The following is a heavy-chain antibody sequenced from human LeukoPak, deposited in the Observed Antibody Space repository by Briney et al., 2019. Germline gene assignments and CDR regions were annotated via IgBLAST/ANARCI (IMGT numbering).Heavy chain of an antibody. V-gene: IGHV1-2*02. CDR3: ARANPLYCSSTTCLFDY. CDR1: GYTFTGYY. D-gene: IGHD2-2*01. J-gene: IGHJ4*02. CDR2: IDPNSGDT. Sequence: VASVKVSCKASGYTFTGYYMHRVRQAPGQGFEWMGWIDPNSGDTNYAQKFQGRVTMTRDTSISTAHMELSRLRSDDTAVYYCARANPLYCSSTTCLFDYWGQGTLATVSS.